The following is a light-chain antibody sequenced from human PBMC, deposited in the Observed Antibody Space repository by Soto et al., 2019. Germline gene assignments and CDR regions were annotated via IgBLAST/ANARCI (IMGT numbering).Light chain of an antibody. V-gene: IGKV1-5*01. CDR1: QSINYW. CDR2: GAS. CDR3: QQYDGH. J-gene: IGKJ2*01. Sequence: DIQVTQSPSTLSASVGDSVTITCRASQSINYWLAWYQQKPGKAPRLLIYGASSLQSGVPSRFSGSGSETEFTRTISSLQPDDFATYYCQQYDGHFGQGTKLEVK.